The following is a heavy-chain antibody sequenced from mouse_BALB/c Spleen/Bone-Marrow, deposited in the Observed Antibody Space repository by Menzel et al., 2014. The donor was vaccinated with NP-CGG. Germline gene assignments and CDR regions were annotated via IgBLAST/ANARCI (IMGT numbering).Heavy chain of an antibody. J-gene: IGHJ3*01. D-gene: IGHD2-4*01. CDR3: ARDYDYGFAY. V-gene: IGHV1S137*01. Sequence: QVQLQQSGAELVRPGVSVKISCKGSGYTFTDYAMHWVKQSHAKSLEWIGVISTYYGDASYNQKSKGKATMTVDKSSSTAYMELARLTSEDSAIYYCARDYDYGFAYWGQGTLVTVSA. CDR2: ISTYYGDA. CDR1: GYTFTDYA.